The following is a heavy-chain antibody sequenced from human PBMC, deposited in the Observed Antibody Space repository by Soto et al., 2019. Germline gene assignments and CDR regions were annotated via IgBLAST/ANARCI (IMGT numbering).Heavy chain of an antibody. CDR1: GYAFTTYG. J-gene: IGHJ4*02. V-gene: IGHV1-18*01. CDR3: ARGRYADY. D-gene: IGHD1-1*01. CDR2: ISAHNGNT. Sequence: QVHLVQSGAEVKKPGASVKVSCKGSGYAFTTYGITWVRQAPGQGLEWMGWISAHNGNTNYAQKLQGRVTVTRDTSTSTAYMELRSLTSDYTAVYYCARGRYADYSGQGALVTVSS.